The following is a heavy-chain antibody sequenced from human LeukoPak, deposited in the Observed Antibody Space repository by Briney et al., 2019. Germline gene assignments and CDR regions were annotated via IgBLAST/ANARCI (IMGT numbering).Heavy chain of an antibody. V-gene: IGHV3-23*01. D-gene: IGHD5-24*01. CDR1: GFTFSSFG. J-gene: IGHJ4*02. CDR3: AKRIEMATIALCFDY. CDR2: ISGSGGST. Sequence: PGGSLRLSCAASGFTFSSFGMSWGRQATGKGLKWVSAISGSGGSTYYADSVKGRFTISRDNSKNTLYLQMNSLRAEDTAVYYCAKRIEMATIALCFDYWGQGTLVTVSS.